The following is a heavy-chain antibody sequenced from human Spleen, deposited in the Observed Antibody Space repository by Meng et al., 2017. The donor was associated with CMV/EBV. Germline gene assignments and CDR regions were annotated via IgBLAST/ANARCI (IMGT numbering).Heavy chain of an antibody. CDR3: AMGSDAYA. D-gene: IGHD3-16*01. CDR2: ISGSGGST. CDR1: GFTVSSYA. V-gene: IGHV3-23*01. Sequence: EVQLLESGGGLVQPGGSLRLSCAASGFTVSSYAISWVRQAPGKGLEWVSAISGSGGSTYYADSVKGRFTISRDNSKNTVFVDMNTLRAEDTALYYCAMGSDAYAWGQGTLVTVSS. J-gene: IGHJ4*02.